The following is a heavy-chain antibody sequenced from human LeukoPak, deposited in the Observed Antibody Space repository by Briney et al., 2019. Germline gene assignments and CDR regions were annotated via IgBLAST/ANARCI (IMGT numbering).Heavy chain of an antibody. CDR1: GSTFSSYA. CDR2: ISGSGGST. CDR3: AKDYTIAASPYYFDY. Sequence: PGGSLRLSCAASGSTFSSYAMSWVRQAPGKGLEWVSAISGSGGSTYYADSVKGRFTISRDNSKNTLYLQMNSLRAEDTAVYYCAKDYTIAASPYYFDYWGQGTLVTVSS. V-gene: IGHV3-23*01. J-gene: IGHJ4*02. D-gene: IGHD6-6*01.